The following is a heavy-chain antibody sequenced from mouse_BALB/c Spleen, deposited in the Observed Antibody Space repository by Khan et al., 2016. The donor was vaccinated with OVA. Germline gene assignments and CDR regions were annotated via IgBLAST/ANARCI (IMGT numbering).Heavy chain of an antibody. CDR3: ARKNGSDFDY. Sequence: EVQVVESGPELVKPGASVKISCKASGYSFTGYFMNWVMQSHGKSLEWIGRINPHIGETFYNQKFKGKATLTVDESSSTVHMERRSLASEDSAVYYCARKNGSDFDYWGQGTTLTVSS. CDR2: INPHIGET. D-gene: IGHD1-1*01. J-gene: IGHJ2*01. V-gene: IGHV1-20*02. CDR1: GYSFTGYF.